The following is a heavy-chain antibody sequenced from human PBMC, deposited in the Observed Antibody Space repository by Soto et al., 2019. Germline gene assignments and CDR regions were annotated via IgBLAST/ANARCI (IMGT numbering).Heavy chain of an antibody. CDR3: ARTGGGMAARPLEY. CDR1: GYMFTTYG. J-gene: IGHJ4*02. D-gene: IGHD6-6*01. V-gene: IGHV1-18*04. Sequence: QVQLVQSGGEVKKPGASVEVSCRTSGYMFTTYGMSWVRQAPGQGLEWMAWISAYNGNKKYAHKFQGRFTMTTTTPTSTVTMELRNLTTDQTGTYSCARTGGGMAARPLEYWGQGTLVTVSS. CDR2: ISAYNGNK.